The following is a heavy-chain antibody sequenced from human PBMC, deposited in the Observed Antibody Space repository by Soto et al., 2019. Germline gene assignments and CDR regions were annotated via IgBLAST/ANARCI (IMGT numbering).Heavy chain of an antibody. CDR1: GFSISDHY. V-gene: IGHV3-72*01. Sequence: EVKQVESGGGLVQPGGSLRLTCAASGFSISDHYMDWVRQAPGKGLEWVGRIRNQAKSHTTAYAASVKGRFSISRDNSKNSLNLQMNSLKTEDTAVYYCTRGKISGLSYYGLDVWGQGTTVTVSS. J-gene: IGHJ6*02. CDR2: IRNQAKSHTT. D-gene: IGHD5-12*01. CDR3: TRGKISGLSYYGLDV.